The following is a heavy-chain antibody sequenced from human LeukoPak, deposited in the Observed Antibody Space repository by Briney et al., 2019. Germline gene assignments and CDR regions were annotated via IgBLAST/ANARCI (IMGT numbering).Heavy chain of an antibody. Sequence: ASVKVSCKASGFTFNIYAIHWVRQAPGQRLEGMAWINVANGNTKYSQRYQGRVTVTRDTSASTAYMELSSLRSEDTAVYYCAREFDYGDFPYALDIWGQGTMVTVSS. CDR2: INVANGNT. J-gene: IGHJ3*02. D-gene: IGHD4-17*01. V-gene: IGHV1-3*01. CDR3: AREFDYGDFPYALDI. CDR1: GFTFNIYA.